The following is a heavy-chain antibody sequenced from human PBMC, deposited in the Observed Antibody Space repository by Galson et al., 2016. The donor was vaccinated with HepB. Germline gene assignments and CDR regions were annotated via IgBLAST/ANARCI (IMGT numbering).Heavy chain of an antibody. CDR3: ARDHAGLYDNSGSYFDA. CDR2: ISDNGGST. J-gene: IGHJ4*02. Sequence: SLRLSCAASGFTFDTFTLHWVRQSPGKGLEWVAVISDNGGSTFYAEPVQGRFIISRDNSKNTVYLQMRSLRVEDTAVYYCARDHAGLYDNSGSYFDAWGQGTLVTVSS. V-gene: IGHV3-30-3*01. CDR1: GFTFDTFT. D-gene: IGHD3-22*01.